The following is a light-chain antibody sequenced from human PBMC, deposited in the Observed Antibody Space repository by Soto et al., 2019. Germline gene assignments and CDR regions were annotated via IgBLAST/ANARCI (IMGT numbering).Light chain of an antibody. CDR2: KVS. CDR1: QSLVYSDGNTY. J-gene: IGKJ1*01. CDR3: MQGTQWPWT. V-gene: IGKV2-30*01. Sequence: DAVMTQSPLSLPVTLGQPASISCRSSQSLVYSDGNTYLNWFQQRPGQCPRRLIYKVSNRDSGVPDRFSGSGSGTDFTLKISRVEAEDVGFYYCMQGTQWPWTFGQGTKVEIK.